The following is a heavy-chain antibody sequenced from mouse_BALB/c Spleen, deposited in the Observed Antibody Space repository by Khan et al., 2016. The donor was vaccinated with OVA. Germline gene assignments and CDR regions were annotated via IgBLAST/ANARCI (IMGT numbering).Heavy chain of an antibody. J-gene: IGHJ2*01. CDR1: FLNIQHIY. V-gene: IGHV14-3*02. Sequence: VPLNHSFPYLFNSGATFKFSFTSSFLNIQHIYIHWLNQWPEQGLEWIGRIDLPNGNTKYDPKFQGKATITADTSSNTAYLQLSSLTSEDTAVYYCARMARKWGQGTTLTVSS. CDR2: IDLPNGNT. CDR3: ARMARK.